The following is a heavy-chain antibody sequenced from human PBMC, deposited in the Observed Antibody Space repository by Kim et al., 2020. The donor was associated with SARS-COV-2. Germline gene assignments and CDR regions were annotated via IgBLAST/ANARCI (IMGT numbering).Heavy chain of an antibody. Sequence: GGSLRLSCAASGFIFGGYSMNWVRQAPGKGLEWVSYIGAGGTPINYADSVKGRFTISRDNAKDSLYLQMNRLRDGDTAVYYCAREDGSDGSCDNYYGVDDWGQGTPVTVSS. CDR3: AREDGSDGSCDNYYGVDD. V-gene: IGHV3-48*02. D-gene: IGHD2-15*01. J-gene: IGHJ6*02. CDR2: IGAGGTPI. CDR1: GFIFGGYS.